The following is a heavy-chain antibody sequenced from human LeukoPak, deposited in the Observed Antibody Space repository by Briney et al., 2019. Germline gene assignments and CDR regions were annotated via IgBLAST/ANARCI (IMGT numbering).Heavy chain of an antibody. CDR3: ARGPSIAAAGDYYYGMDV. CDR2: ISGSSSII. CDR1: GFTFSSYS. Sequence: GGSLRLSCEASGFTFSSYSMNWVRQAPGKGLEWVSFISGSSSIIHYADSVKGRFTISRDNAKNSLYLQMNSLRAEDTAVYYCARGPSIAAAGDYYYGMDVWGQGTTVTVSS. J-gene: IGHJ6*02. D-gene: IGHD6-13*01. V-gene: IGHV3-48*04.